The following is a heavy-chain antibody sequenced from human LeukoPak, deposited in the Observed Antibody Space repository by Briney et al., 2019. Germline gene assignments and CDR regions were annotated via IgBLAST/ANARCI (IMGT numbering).Heavy chain of an antibody. V-gene: IGHV1-46*01. CDR3: ARALSSCSGGSCYSSWFDP. Sequence: ASVKVSCKASGYTFTSYYMHWVRQAPGQGLEWMGIINPSGGSTSYAQKFQARVTMTRDTSTSTIYMELSSLRPEDTAVYYCARALSSCSGGSCYSSWFDPWGQGTLVTVSS. J-gene: IGHJ5*02. D-gene: IGHD2-15*01. CDR2: INPSGGST. CDR1: GYTFTSYY.